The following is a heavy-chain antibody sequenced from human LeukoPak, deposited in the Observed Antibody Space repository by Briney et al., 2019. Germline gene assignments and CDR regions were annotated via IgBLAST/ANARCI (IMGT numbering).Heavy chain of an antibody. CDR2: ISSSSSYI. D-gene: IGHD2-2*01. V-gene: IGHV3-21*01. CDR1: GFTFSSYS. J-gene: IGHJ4*02. Sequence: RSGGSLRLSCAASGFTFSSYSMNWVRQAPGKGLEWVSSISSSSSYIYYADSVKGRFTISRDNAKNSLYLQMNSLRAEDTAVYYCPRGDIVVVPTSSADYWGQGTLVTVSS. CDR3: PRGDIVVVPTSSADY.